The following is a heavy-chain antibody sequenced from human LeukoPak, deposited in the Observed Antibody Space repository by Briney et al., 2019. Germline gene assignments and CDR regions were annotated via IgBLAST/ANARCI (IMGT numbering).Heavy chain of an antibody. J-gene: IGHJ5*02. CDR2: IRSTAYGGTT. CDR1: GFTFGDYA. V-gene: IGHV3-49*03. Sequence: GGSLRLSRTVSGFTFGDYAIHWFRQAPGKGLAWVGLIRSTAYGGTTEYAAPVKGRLIISRDDSKSIAYLQMNSLRTEDTAVYYCTRAPYYYASGNYYSDWFDPWGQGTLVTVSS. D-gene: IGHD3-10*01. CDR3: TRAPYYYASGNYYSDWFDP.